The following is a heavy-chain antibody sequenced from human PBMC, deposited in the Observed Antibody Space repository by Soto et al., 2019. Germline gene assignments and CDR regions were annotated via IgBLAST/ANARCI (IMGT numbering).Heavy chain of an antibody. CDR2: IYYSGGT. D-gene: IGHD2-21*02. J-gene: IGHJ1*01. CDR1: GGSISSGDYY. CDR3: ASLAYCGGDCYPQYFQH. V-gene: IGHV4-30-4*01. Sequence: SETLSLTCTVSGGSISSGDYYWSWIRQPPGKGLEWIGYIYYSGGTYYNPSLKSRVTISVDTSKNQFSLKLSSVTAADTAVYYCASLAYCGGDCYPQYFQHWGQGTLVTVSS.